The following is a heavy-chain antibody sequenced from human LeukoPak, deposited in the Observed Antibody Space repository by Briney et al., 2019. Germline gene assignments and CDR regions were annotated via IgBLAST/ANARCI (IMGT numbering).Heavy chain of an antibody. J-gene: IGHJ4*02. D-gene: IGHD3-9*01. CDR2: IYTSGST. V-gene: IGHV4-61*02. CDR3: AKDQNFDWLPMDY. Sequence: SETLSLTCTVSGGSISSGSYYWSWIRQPAGKGLEWIGRIYTSGSTNYNPSLKSRVTISVDTSKNQFSLKLSSVTAADTAVYYCAKDQNFDWLPMDYWGQGTLVTVSS. CDR1: GGSISSGSYY.